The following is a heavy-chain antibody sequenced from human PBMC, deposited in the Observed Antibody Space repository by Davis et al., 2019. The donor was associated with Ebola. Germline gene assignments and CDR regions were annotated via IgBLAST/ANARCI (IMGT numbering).Heavy chain of an antibody. CDR2: ISGSGGNT. CDR3: AKSGLSFGVVKYHYGMDA. V-gene: IGHV3-23*01. Sequence: GESLKISCADSAITFSSYAMTWVRQAPGKGLEWVSAISGSGGNTYYADSVKGRFTISRDNSKNTLYLQMNSLRAEDTAVYYCAKSGLSFGVVKYHYGMDAWGKGTTVTVSS. J-gene: IGHJ6*04. D-gene: IGHD3-3*01. CDR1: AITFSSYA.